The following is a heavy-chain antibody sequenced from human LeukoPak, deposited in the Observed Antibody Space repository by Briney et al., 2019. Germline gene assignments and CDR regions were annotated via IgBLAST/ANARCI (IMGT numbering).Heavy chain of an antibody. CDR1: GGSSSSYY. CDR3: AGTYYYDSSGYKVYYYYGMDV. D-gene: IGHD3-22*01. V-gene: IGHV4-59*01. J-gene: IGHJ6*02. Sequence: KSSETLSLNCTVSGGSSSSYYWSWIRQPPGKGLEWIGYIYYSESTNYNPSLKSRVTISVDTSKNQFSLKLSSVTAADTAVYYCAGTYYYDSSGYKVYYYYGMDVWGQGTTVTVSS. CDR2: IYYSEST.